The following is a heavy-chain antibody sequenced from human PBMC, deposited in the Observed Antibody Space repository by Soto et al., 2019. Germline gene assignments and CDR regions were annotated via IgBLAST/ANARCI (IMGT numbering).Heavy chain of an antibody. Sequence: QVQLVESGGGVVQPGRSLRLSCAASGFTFSSYGMHWVRQAPGKGLEWVAVIWYDGSNKYYADSVKGRFTISRDNSKNTRYLQMNSLRAEDMAVYYCARELGYYDSSGYQPDYWGQGTLVTVSS. CDR3: ARELGYYDSSGYQPDY. J-gene: IGHJ4*02. V-gene: IGHV3-33*01. CDR2: IWYDGSNK. CDR1: GFTFSSYG. D-gene: IGHD3-22*01.